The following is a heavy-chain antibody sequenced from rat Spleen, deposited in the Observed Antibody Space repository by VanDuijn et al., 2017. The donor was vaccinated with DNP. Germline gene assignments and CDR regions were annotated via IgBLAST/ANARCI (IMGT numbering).Heavy chain of an antibody. CDR3: AIANGDY. J-gene: IGHJ2*01. V-gene: IGHV5S10*01. Sequence: EVQLVESGGGLVQPGRSLKLSCAASGFTFSDYYMAWVRQAPKKGLEWVATIFYDGSRTFYRDSVKGRFTISRDYARSTLYLQMDSLRSEDTATYYCAIANGDYWGQGVMVTVSS. CDR1: GFTFSDYY. D-gene: IGHD4-1*01. CDR2: IFYDGSRT.